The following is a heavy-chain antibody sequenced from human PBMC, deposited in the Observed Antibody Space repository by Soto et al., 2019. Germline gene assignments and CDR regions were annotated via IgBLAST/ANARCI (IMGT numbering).Heavy chain of an antibody. CDR2: IYHSGST. J-gene: IGHJ6*02. CDR3: ARAGYYYGMDV. V-gene: IGHV4-30-2*01. Sequence: SETLSLTCAVSGGSISSGGYSWSWIRQPPGKGLEWIGYIYHSGSTYYNPSLKSRVTISVDRSKNQFSLKLSSVTAADTAVYYCARAGYYYGMDVWGQGTTVTVSS. CDR1: GGSISSGGYS.